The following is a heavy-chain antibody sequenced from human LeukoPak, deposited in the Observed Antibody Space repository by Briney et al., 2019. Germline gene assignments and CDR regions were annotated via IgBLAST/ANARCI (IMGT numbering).Heavy chain of an antibody. CDR1: GYTFTGYY. V-gene: IGHV1-2*02. CDR3: ARVTNADGSSWRDY. J-gene: IGHJ4*02. D-gene: IGHD6-13*01. Sequence: ASVKVSCKASGYTFTGYYMHWVRPAPGQGLEWMGWINPNSGGTNYAQKFQGRVTMTRDTSISTAYMELSRLRSDDTAVYYCARVTNADGSSWRDYWGQGTLVTVSS. CDR2: INPNSGGT.